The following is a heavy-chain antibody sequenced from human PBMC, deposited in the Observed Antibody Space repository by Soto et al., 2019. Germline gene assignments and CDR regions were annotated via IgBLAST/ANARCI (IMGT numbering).Heavy chain of an antibody. CDR3: ASASGNEGNPLFDY. J-gene: IGHJ4*02. Sequence: QVQLQESGPGLVKPSQTLSLTCTVSGGSISSGDYYWSWIRQPPGKGLEWIGYIYFSGSTYYNPSLKSRVTSSADRSKNQFSLKVNSVTAADTAVDYCASASGNEGNPLFDYWGQGTLVTVSS. CDR2: IYFSGST. V-gene: IGHV4-30-4*01. CDR1: GGSISSGDYY. D-gene: IGHD6-25*01.